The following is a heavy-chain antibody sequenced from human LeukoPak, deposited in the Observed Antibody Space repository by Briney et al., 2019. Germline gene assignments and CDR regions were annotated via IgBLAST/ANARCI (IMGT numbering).Heavy chain of an antibody. CDR3: ARDFFGWSSLGH. CDR1: GFTFSNYA. V-gene: IGHV3-30*01. Sequence: GRSLRLSCAASGFTFSNYAMHWVRQAPGKGLEWVAAVSYDGSKKYYADSVKGRFSISRDNSENTLYLQVDSLRAEDTAVYYCARDFFGWSSLGHWGQGTLVTVSS. J-gene: IGHJ1*01. CDR2: VSYDGSKK. D-gene: IGHD6-19*01.